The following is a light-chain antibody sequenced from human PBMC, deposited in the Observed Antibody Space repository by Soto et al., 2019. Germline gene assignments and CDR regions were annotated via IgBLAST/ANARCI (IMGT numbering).Light chain of an antibody. V-gene: IGKV2-28*01. Sequence: DIVMTQSPLSLPVTPGEPASISYRSSQSLLHSNGYNYLDWYLQKPGQSPQLLIYLGSNRASGVHDRFSGSGSGTDFTLKISRVEAEDVGVYYCKQALQTPLTFGGGTKVEIK. CDR3: KQALQTPLT. J-gene: IGKJ4*01. CDR1: QSLLHSNGYNY. CDR2: LGS.